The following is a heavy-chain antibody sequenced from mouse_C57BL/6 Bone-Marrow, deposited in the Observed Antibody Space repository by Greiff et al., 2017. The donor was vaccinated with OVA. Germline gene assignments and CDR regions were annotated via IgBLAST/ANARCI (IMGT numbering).Heavy chain of an antibody. D-gene: IGHD2-3*01. CDR2: ISYDGSN. CDR3: ARDGGYSLYFDV. CDR1: GYSITSGYY. V-gene: IGHV3-6*01. J-gene: IGHJ1*03. Sequence: EVQLVESGPGLVKPSQSLSLTCSVTGYSITSGYYWNWIRQFPGNKLEWMGYISYDGSNNYNPSLKNRISITRDTSKNQFFLKLNSVTTEDTATXYCARDGGYSLYFDVWGTGTTVTVSS.